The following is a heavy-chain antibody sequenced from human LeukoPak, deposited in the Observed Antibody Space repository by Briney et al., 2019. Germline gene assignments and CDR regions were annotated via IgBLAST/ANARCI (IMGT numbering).Heavy chain of an antibody. CDR2: ISDSGGRT. V-gene: IGHV3-23*01. J-gene: IGHJ4*02. CDR1: GITLSNYG. Sequence: GGSLRLSCAVSGITLSNYGMSWVRQAPGKGLEWVAGISDSGGRTNYADSVKGRFTISRDNSKNTLYLQMNSLKPEDTAVYYCARGDDTSGHYSVDYWGQGTLVTVSS. D-gene: IGHD3-22*01. CDR3: ARGDDTSGHYSVDY.